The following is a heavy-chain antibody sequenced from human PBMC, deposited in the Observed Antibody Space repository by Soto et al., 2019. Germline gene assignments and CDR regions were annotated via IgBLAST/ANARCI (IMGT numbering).Heavy chain of an antibody. CDR1: GYSFTSYW. D-gene: IGHD2-15*01. CDR3: ARRRYCSGGSCYGTPYYYYGMDV. V-gene: IGHV5-51*01. CDR2: IYPGDSDT. J-gene: IGHJ6*02. Sequence: PGESLKISCKGSGYSFTSYWIGWVRQMPGKGLEWMGIIYPGDSDTRYSPSFQGQVTISADKSISTAYLQWSSLKASDTAMYYCARRRYCSGGSCYGTPYYYYGMDVWGQGTTVTVSS.